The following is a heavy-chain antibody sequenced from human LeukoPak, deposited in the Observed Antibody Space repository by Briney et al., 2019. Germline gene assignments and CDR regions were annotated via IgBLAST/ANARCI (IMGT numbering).Heavy chain of an antibody. J-gene: IGHJ5*02. Sequence: GASVKVSCKAFGYTFTGYYMHWVRQAPGQGLEWMGWINPNSGGTNYAQKFQGRVTMTRDTSISTAYMELSRLRSDDTAVYYCARGPRDSKAGVNWFDPWGQGTLVTVSS. CDR3: ARGPRDSKAGVNWFDP. CDR1: GYTFTGYY. V-gene: IGHV1-2*02. D-gene: IGHD4-11*01. CDR2: INPNSGGT.